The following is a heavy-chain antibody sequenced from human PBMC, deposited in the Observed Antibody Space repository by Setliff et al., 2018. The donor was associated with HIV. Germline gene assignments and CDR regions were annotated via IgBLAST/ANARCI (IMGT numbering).Heavy chain of an antibody. Sequence: GGSLRLSCAASGFNFRSYGMTWVRQAPGKGLDWVAHIGSSNHGIHYTASVQGRFTVSSXXANNLLFLQMNNLRVEDTAVYYCASFXXXYGFWGHGTPVTVSS. CDR3: ASFXXXYGF. J-gene: IGHJ4*01. D-gene: IGHD3-10*01. CDR1: GFNFRSYG. V-gene: IGHV3-48*04. CDR2: IGSSNHGI.